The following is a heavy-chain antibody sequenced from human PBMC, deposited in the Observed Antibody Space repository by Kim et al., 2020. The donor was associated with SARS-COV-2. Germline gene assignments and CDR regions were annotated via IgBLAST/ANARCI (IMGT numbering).Heavy chain of an antibody. CDR1: GGSVSSGSYY. CDR3: ARESWEYSYPTPVHYYYYGMDV. Sequence: SETLSLTCTVSGGSVSSGSYYWSWIRQPPGKGLEWIGYIYYSGSTNYNPSLKSRVTISVDTSKNQFSLKLSSVTAADTAVYYCARESWEYSYPTPVHYYYYGMDVWGQGTTVTVSS. CDR2: IYYSGST. D-gene: IGHD5-18*01. J-gene: IGHJ6*02. V-gene: IGHV4-61*01.